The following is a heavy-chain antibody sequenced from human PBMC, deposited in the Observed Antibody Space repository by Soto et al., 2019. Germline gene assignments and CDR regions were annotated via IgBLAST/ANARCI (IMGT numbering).Heavy chain of an antibody. J-gene: IGHJ4*02. CDR1: GFTFSSYS. Sequence: GGSLRLSCAASGFTFSSYSMNWVRQAPGKGLEWVSSISSSSSYIYYADSVKGRFTISRDNAKNSLYLQMNSLRAEETAVYYCARDSGYCSGGSCLSLGFDYWGQGTLVTVSS. CDR2: ISSSSSYI. V-gene: IGHV3-21*01. CDR3: ARDSGYCSGGSCLSLGFDY. D-gene: IGHD2-15*01.